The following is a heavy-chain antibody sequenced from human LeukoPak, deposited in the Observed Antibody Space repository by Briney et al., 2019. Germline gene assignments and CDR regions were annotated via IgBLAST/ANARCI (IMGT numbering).Heavy chain of an antibody. D-gene: IGHD6-19*01. Sequence: GGSLRLSCAASGFTFSSYAMGWVRQAPGKGLEWVSAISGSGGSTYYADSVKGRFTISRDNSKNTLYLQMNSLRAEDTAVYYCAKGMSRGWYYFDYWGQGTLVTVSS. J-gene: IGHJ4*02. CDR3: AKGMSRGWYYFDY. V-gene: IGHV3-23*01. CDR1: GFTFSSYA. CDR2: ISGSGGST.